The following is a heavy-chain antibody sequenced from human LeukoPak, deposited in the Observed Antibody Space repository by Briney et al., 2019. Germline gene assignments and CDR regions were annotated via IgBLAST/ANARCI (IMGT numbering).Heavy chain of an antibody. V-gene: IGHV1-18*01. CDR1: GYTFTSYG. CDR3: ARSIVIMVYAWFDP. CDR2: ISAYNGNT. J-gene: IGHJ5*02. Sequence: ASVKVSCKASGYTFTSYGISWVRQAPGQVLEWMGWISAYNGNTNYAQKLQGRVTMTTDTSTSTAYMELRSLRSDDTAVYYCARSIVIMVYAWFDPWGQGTLVTVSS. D-gene: IGHD2-8*01.